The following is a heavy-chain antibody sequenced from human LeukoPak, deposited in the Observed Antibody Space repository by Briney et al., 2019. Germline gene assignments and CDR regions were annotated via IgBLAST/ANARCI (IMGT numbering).Heavy chain of an antibody. CDR3: ARTAYYDILTGYSN. V-gene: IGHV1-8*01. CDR2: MNPNSGNT. J-gene: IGHJ4*02. Sequence: ASVKVSCKASGYTFTSYDINWVRQATGQGLEWMGWMNPNSGNTGYAQKFQGRVTMTRNTSISTAYMELSSLRSDDTAVYYCARTAYYDILTGYSNWGQGTLVTVSS. D-gene: IGHD3-9*01. CDR1: GYTFTSYD.